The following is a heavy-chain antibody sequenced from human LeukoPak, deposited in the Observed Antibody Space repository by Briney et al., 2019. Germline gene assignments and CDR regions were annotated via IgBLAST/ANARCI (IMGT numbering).Heavy chain of an antibody. V-gene: IGHV3-30*01. Sequence: PGRSLRLSCAASGFTFSSYAVHWVRQAPGKGLEWVAVISYDGSNKYYADSVKGRFTISRDNSKNTLYLQMNSLRAEDTAVYYCARDHSRSSSSDYFDYWGRGTLVTVSS. CDR3: ARDHSRSSSSDYFDY. J-gene: IGHJ4*02. CDR1: GFTFSSYA. CDR2: ISYDGSNK. D-gene: IGHD6-6*01.